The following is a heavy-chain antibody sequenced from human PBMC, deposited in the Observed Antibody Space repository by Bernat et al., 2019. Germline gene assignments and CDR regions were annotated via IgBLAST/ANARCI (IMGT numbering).Heavy chain of an antibody. Sequence: EVQLVESGGGLVQPGGSLRLSCAASGFTFINYAMSWVRQAPGKGLEWVSTIGGSGGSTWYADSVKGRFTISRDNSKNTLYLQMNSLRDEESAIYYCAKATRAFDIWGQGTMVTVSS. D-gene: IGHD1-26*01. CDR3: AKATRAFDI. CDR2: IGGSGGST. CDR1: GFTFINYA. J-gene: IGHJ3*02. V-gene: IGHV3-23*04.